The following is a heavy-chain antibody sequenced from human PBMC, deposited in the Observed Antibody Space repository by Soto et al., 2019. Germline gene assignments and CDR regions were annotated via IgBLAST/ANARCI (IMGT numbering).Heavy chain of an antibody. J-gene: IGHJ4*02. CDR2: ISGSGGST. Sequence: PGGSLRLSCAASGFTFSSYAMSWVRQAPGKGLEWVSAISGSGGSTYYADSVKGRFTISRDNSKNTLYLQMNSLRAEDTAVYYCALLYYYDSSGYHFDYWGQGTMVTVSS. V-gene: IGHV3-23*01. CDR1: GFTFSSYA. D-gene: IGHD3-22*01. CDR3: ALLYYYDSSGYHFDY.